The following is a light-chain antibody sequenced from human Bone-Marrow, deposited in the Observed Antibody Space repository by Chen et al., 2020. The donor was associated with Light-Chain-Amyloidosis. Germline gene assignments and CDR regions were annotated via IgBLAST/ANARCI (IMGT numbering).Light chain of an antibody. CDR1: DLPTKY. V-gene: IGLV3-25*03. Sequence: SYELTQPPSVSVSPGQTARITCSGDDLPTKYAYWYQQKPGQAPVLLIPRGTERPSGISERFSGSSSGTTATLTISGVQAEDEADYHCQSADSSGTYEVIFGGGTKLTVL. J-gene: IGLJ2*01. CDR3: QSADSSGTYEVI. CDR2: RGT.